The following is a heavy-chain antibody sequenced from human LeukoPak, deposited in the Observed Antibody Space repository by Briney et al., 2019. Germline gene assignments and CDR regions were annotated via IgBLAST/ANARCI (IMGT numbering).Heavy chain of an antibody. D-gene: IGHD2-2*01. V-gene: IGHV4-4*07. J-gene: IGHJ6*03. CDR2: IYTSGST. Sequence: PSETLSLTCTVSGGSISSYYWSWIRQPAGKGLEWIGRIYTSGSTNYNPSLKSRVTMSVDTSKNQFSLKLSSVTAADTAVYYCAREEIVVVPAATASYYYYYMDVWGKGTTVTVSS. CDR1: GGSISSYY. CDR3: AREEIVVVPAATASYYYYYMDV.